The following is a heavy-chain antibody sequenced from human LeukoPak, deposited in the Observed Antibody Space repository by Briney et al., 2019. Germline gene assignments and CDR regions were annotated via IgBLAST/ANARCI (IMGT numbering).Heavy chain of an antibody. D-gene: IGHD6-13*01. CDR2: IIPILSIA. CDR1: GGTFSTYT. J-gene: IGHJ6*03. V-gene: IGHV1-69*02. Sequence: SVTVSCKASGGTFSTYTISWVRQAPGQGLEWMGRIIPILSIANYAQKFQGRVTITADKSTSTAYMELSSLRSEDTAVYYCARVGYSSFGDYMAVWGKWTTVTVSS. CDR3: ARVGYSSFGDYMAV.